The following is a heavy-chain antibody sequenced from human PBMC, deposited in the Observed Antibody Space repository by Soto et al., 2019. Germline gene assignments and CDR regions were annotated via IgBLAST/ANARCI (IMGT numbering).Heavy chain of an antibody. Sequence: GESLKISCKGSGYSFAGYWITWVRQMPGKGLEWMGRIDPSDSQTYYSPSFRGHVTISAAKSITTVFLQWSSLRASDTAVYYCAREKSLRLYYFGYWGQGTLVTVSS. D-gene: IGHD5-12*01. CDR2: IDPSDSQT. J-gene: IGHJ4*02. CDR1: GYSFAGYW. V-gene: IGHV5-10-1*01. CDR3: AREKSLRLYYFGY.